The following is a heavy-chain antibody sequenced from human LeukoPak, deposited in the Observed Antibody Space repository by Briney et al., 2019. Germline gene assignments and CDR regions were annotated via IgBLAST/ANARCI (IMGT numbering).Heavy chain of an antibody. Sequence: PSETLSLTCAVYGGPFSGYYWSWIRQPPGKGLEWIGEINHSGSTNYNPSLKSRVTISVDTSKNQFSLKLSSVTAADTAVYYCARNFRGADYWGQGTLVTVSS. CDR2: INHSGST. V-gene: IGHV4-34*01. CDR1: GGPFSGYY. J-gene: IGHJ4*02. CDR3: ARNFRGADY. D-gene: IGHD3-16*01.